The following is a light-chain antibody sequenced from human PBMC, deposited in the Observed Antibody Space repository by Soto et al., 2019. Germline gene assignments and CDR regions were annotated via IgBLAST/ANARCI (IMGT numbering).Light chain of an antibody. CDR3: QQYNNWPGT. Sequence: EIVMTQSPATLSVSLGERVTLSCRASQKISSNLAWYQQKHGQAPRLLIYGASTRATGIPARFSGSGSGTEFTLTISSLQSEDFAVYYCQQYNNWPGTFGQGTKWIS. V-gene: IGKV3-15*01. J-gene: IGKJ1*01. CDR2: GAS. CDR1: QKISSN.